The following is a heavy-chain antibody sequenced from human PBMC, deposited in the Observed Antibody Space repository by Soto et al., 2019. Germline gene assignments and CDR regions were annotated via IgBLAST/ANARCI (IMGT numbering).Heavy chain of an antibody. CDR2: ISGSADST. Sequence: EVQLLESGGGFIHPGGSLRLSCAASGFSFSSFAMNWVRQAPGKGLEWVSIISGSADSTFYADSVKGRFTISRDNSKSTLYLQINGRRAEDTAVFYCAKTRGAMIYAISVYGMDVWGQGPTVPVSS. CDR3: AKTRGAMIYAISVYGMDV. V-gene: IGHV3-23*01. J-gene: IGHJ6*02. D-gene: IGHD2-8*01. CDR1: GFSFSSFA.